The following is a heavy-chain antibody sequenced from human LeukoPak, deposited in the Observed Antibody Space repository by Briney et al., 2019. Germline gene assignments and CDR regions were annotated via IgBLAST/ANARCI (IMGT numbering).Heavy chain of an antibody. Sequence: GGSLRLSCAASGFTFNNYAMHWVRQSPGKGLEWVAVISHDGSNEYYADSVKGRFTISRDNSKNTLYLQMNSLKSEDTAVYYCARENSGSLTGHFDYWGQGTLVTVSP. J-gene: IGHJ4*02. V-gene: IGHV3-30-3*01. CDR3: ARENSGSLTGHFDY. D-gene: IGHD1-26*01. CDR1: GFTFNNYA. CDR2: ISHDGSNE.